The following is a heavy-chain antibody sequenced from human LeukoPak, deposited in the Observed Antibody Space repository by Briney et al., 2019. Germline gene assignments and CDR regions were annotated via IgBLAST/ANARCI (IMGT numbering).Heavy chain of an antibody. J-gene: IGHJ4*02. Sequence: PGGSLRLSCAASGFTFTSHAMSWVRQAPGKGLEWVSGINSGGSTKYADSVKGRFTISRDNSQNTLYLQMNSLRAEDTAVYYCAKSFGRESGYELYCFDFWGQGTQVTVSS. CDR1: GFTFTSHA. CDR3: AKSFGRESGYELYCFDF. CDR2: INSGGST. V-gene: IGHV3-23*01. D-gene: IGHD5-12*01.